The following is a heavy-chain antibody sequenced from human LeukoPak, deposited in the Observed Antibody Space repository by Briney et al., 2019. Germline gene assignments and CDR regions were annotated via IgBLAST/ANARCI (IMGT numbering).Heavy chain of an antibody. CDR1: GFTFSSYW. J-gene: IGHJ4*02. D-gene: IGHD5-18*01. V-gene: IGHV3-7*01. Sequence: PGGSLRLSCAASGFTFSSYWMSWVRQAPGKGLEWVANIKRDGSEKYYVDSVKGRFTISRDNAKNSLYLQMNSLRAEDTAVYYCARGEIQLWLYYFDYWGQGTLVTVSS. CDR3: ARGEIQLWLYYFDY. CDR2: IKRDGSEK.